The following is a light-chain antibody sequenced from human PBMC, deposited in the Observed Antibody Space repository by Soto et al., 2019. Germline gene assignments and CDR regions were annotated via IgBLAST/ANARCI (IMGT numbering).Light chain of an antibody. CDR1: QRVSKSY. CDR3: QQYATSPRP. J-gene: IGKJ1*01. V-gene: IGKV3-20*01. Sequence: ESVLTQSPGTLSLSPGERGTLYFKARQRVSKSYLAWYQQRHVQAPRLLIYGAFSRATDSPDRFSGSESGAALTLTIDRLAPEVSGVYFCQQYATSPRPVGQGPKVDVK. CDR2: GAF.